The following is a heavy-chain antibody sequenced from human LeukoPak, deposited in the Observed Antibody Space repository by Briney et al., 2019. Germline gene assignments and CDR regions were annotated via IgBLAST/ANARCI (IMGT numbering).Heavy chain of an antibody. CDR3: ARDGSTTVVIFDY. CDR1: GFSFSGHW. Sequence: PGGSLRLSCTASGFSFSGHWMHWARQLPGKGLVWVSRISPTGSTTSYADSVKGRFTISRDNSKNTLYLQMNSLRAEDTAVYYCARDGSTTVVIFDYWGQGTLVTVSS. J-gene: IGHJ4*02. CDR2: ISPTGSTT. V-gene: IGHV3-74*01. D-gene: IGHD4-23*01.